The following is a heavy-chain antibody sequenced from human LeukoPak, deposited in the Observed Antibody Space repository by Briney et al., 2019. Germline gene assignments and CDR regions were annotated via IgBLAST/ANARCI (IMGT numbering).Heavy chain of an antibody. CDR1: GYTLASYG. CDR3: ERDTARITTPGGPDY. V-gene: IGHV1-18*01. Sequence: GASVKVSCKASGYTLASYGISWLRQAPAQGLEWMGWISAYNDNKKYEQNLHGRVPMTTDTSTSTDYMELRSLTSDDTALYYCERDTARITTPGGPDYWGQGTLVTVSS. D-gene: IGHD6-13*01. J-gene: IGHJ4*02. CDR2: ISAYNDNK.